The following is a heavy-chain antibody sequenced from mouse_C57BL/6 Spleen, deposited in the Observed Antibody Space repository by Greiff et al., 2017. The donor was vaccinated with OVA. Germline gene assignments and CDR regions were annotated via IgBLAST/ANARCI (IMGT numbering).Heavy chain of an antibody. CDR2: INPSSGYT. CDR1: GYTFTSYS. CDR3: ARSSDYYGSSRYFDV. D-gene: IGHD1-1*01. Sequence: QVQLQQSGAELARPGASVKMSCKASGYTFTSYSMHWVKQRPGQGLEWIGYINPSSGYTKYNQKFKDKATLTADKSSSTAYMQLSSLTSEDSAVYYCARSSDYYGSSRYFDVWGTGTTVTVSS. V-gene: IGHV1-4*01. J-gene: IGHJ1*03.